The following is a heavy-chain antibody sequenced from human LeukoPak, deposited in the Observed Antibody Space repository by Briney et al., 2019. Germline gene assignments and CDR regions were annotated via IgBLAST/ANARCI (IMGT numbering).Heavy chain of an antibody. Sequence: GSLRLSCAASGFTFTSYAMHWVRQAPGQGLEWMAIITHDGSNTYYAHSLKGRFTISRDNSKNTLYLQMNSLRAEDTAVYYCARDHRTRYSYTTYYFDYWGQGTLVTVSS. CDR2: ITHDGSNT. D-gene: IGHD5-18*01. CDR3: ARDHRTRYSYTTYYFDY. V-gene: IGHV3-30-3*01. J-gene: IGHJ4*02. CDR1: GFTFTSYA.